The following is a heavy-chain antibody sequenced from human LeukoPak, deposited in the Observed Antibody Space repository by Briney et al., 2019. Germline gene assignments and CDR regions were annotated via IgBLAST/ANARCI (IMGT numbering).Heavy chain of an antibody. Sequence: ASVKVSCKVSGYTLTELSMHWVRQAPGKGLEWMGGFDPEDGETIYAQKFQGRVTMTRDTSTSTVYMELSSLRSEDTAVYYCARGKMATNYWGQGTLVTVSS. CDR1: GYTLTELS. CDR2: FDPEDGET. V-gene: IGHV1-24*01. CDR3: ARGKMATNY. J-gene: IGHJ4*02. D-gene: IGHD5-24*01.